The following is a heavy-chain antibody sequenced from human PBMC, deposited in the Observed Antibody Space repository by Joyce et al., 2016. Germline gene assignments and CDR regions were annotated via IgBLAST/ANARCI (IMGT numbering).Heavy chain of an antibody. CDR1: GFSFNSYG. V-gene: IGHV3-30*18. CDR3: AKDGAIQSSGWYGGEFDF. Sequence: QVQLVESGGGVVHPGQSLTLTCEVSGFSFNSYGMHWVRQAPGGGLEWVAVISYDESHRHYADSVKCRFTISRDSSNNMVFLQMSSLRPEDTALYYCAKDGAIQSSGWYGGEFDFWGQGTLVTVS. CDR2: ISYDESHR. D-gene: IGHD6-19*01. J-gene: IGHJ5*01.